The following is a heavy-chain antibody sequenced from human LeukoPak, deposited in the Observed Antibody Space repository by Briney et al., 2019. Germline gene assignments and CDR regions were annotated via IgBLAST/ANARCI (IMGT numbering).Heavy chain of an antibody. CDR2: ISAYNGNT. D-gene: IGHD3-16*02. Sequence: ASVKVSCKASGYTFTSYGISWVRQAPGQGLEWMGWISAYNGNTNYAQKLQGRVTMTTDTSTSTAYMELRSLRSDDTAVYYCARGRVTFGGVIVFFDYWGQGTLVTVSS. CDR1: GYTFTSYG. V-gene: IGHV1-18*01. J-gene: IGHJ4*02. CDR3: ARGRVTFGGVIVFFDY.